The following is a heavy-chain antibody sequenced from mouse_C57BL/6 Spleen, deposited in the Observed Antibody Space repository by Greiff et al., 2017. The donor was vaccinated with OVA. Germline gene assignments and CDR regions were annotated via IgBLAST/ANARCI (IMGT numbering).Heavy chain of an antibody. J-gene: IGHJ4*01. CDR3: ARRVYYDYDVGAMDY. V-gene: IGHV1-69*01. D-gene: IGHD2-4*01. Sequence: VQLQQPGAELVMPGASVKLSCKASGYTFTSYWMHWVKQRPGQGLEWIGEIDPSDSYTNYNQKFKGKSTLTVDKSSSTAYMQLSSLTSEDSAVYYCARRVYYDYDVGAMDYWGQGTSVTVSS. CDR2: IDPSDSYT. CDR1: GYTFTSYW.